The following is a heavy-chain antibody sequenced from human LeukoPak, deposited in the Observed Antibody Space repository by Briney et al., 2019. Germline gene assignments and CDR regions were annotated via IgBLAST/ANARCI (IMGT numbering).Heavy chain of an antibody. CDR1: GYTFTGYY. CDR2: INPNSGGT. D-gene: IGHD3-10*02. J-gene: IGHJ3*02. CDR3: ARRNDVRAFDI. Sequence: ASVKVSCKASGYTFTGYYMHWVRQAPRQGLEWMGRINPNSGGTNYAQKFQGRVTMTRDTSISTAHMELSRLRSDDTAVYYCARRNDVRAFDIWGQGTMVTVSS. V-gene: IGHV1-2*02.